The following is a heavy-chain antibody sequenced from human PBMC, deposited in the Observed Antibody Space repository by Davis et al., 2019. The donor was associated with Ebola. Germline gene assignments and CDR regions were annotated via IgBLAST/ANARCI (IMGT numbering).Heavy chain of an antibody. Sequence: SETLSLTCTVSGGPISSTTFYWGWIRQHPGKGLAWIGSIHHSGNTYYNPSLKIRVTTSVDTSKNQFSLRLSSVTAADTAVYYCVRLGGSGYYPFDYWGQGTLVTVSS. J-gene: IGHJ4*02. D-gene: IGHD3-22*01. CDR1: GGPISSTTFY. V-gene: IGHV4-39*01. CDR2: IHHSGNT. CDR3: VRLGGSGYYPFDY.